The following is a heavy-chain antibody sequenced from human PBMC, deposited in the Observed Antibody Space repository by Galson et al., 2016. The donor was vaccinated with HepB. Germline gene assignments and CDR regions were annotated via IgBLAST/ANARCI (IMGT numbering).Heavy chain of an antibody. J-gene: IGHJ4*02. V-gene: IGHV7-4-1*02. Sequence: SVKVSCKASGYLFTTYGINWVRQAPGQGLEWMGWINPDTGNPNYAQDFAGRFTFSFDNDATTAYLQINNLKAEDSAMYYCVRGRSSTDLRDYWGQGTLVTVSS. D-gene: IGHD2-2*01. CDR2: INPDTGNP. CDR3: VRGRSSTDLRDY. CDR1: GYLFTTYG.